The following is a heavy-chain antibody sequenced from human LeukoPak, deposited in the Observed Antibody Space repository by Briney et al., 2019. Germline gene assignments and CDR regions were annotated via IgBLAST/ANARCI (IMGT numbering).Heavy chain of an antibody. V-gene: IGHV4-39*01. CDR2: MYYSGST. D-gene: IGHD2-2*01. Sequence: SETLSLTCTVSGGSISSSSYYWGWVRQPPGKGLEWIGSMYYSGSTYYNPSLKSRFTISVDTSKNQFSLKLSSVTAADTAVYYCARRYCSGADCYGGDSYYYMDVWGKGTTVTISS. CDR3: ARRYCSGADCYGGDSYYYMDV. J-gene: IGHJ6*03. CDR1: GGSISSSSYY.